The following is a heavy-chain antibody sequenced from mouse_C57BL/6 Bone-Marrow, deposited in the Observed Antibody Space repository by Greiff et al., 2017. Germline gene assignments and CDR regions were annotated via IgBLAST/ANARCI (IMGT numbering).Heavy chain of an antibody. V-gene: IGHV5-17*01. D-gene: IGHD1-1*01. CDR2: ISSGSSTI. CDR3: ATLYYYGSSRYWYCDV. J-gene: IGHJ1*03. Sequence: EVKLMESGGGLVKPGGSLKLSCAASGFTFSDYGMHWVRQAPEKGLEWVAYISSGSSTIYYADTVKGRFTISRDNAKNTLFLQMTSLRSEDTAMYYCATLYYYGSSRYWYCDVWGTGTTVTVSS. CDR1: GFTFSDYG.